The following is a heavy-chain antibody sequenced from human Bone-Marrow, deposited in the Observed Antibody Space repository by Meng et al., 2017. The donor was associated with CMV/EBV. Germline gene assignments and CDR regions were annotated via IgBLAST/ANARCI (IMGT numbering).Heavy chain of an antibody. CDR3: AREGILRFLEWLRYYYYGKDV. D-gene: IGHD3-3*01. V-gene: IGHV3-48*04. CDR1: GFTFSSYS. Sequence: GGSLRLSCAASGFTFSSYSMNWVRQAPGKGLEWVSYISSSSSTTYYADSVKGRFTISRDNAKNSLYLQMNSLRAEDTAVYYCAREGILRFLEWLRYYYYGKDVWGQGTTVIVSS. J-gene: IGHJ6*01. CDR2: ISSSSSTT.